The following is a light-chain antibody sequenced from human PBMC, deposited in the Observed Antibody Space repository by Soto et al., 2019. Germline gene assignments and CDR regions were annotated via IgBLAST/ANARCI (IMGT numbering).Light chain of an antibody. J-gene: IGKJ1*01. CDR1: QSVSRSY. CDR3: QQYGSSPRT. V-gene: IGKV3-20*01. CDR2: GAS. Sequence: EPVLTQSPGSLSLSPGERVTLSCRARQSVSRSYLAWYQQKPGQAPRLLIYGASSRATGIPDRFSGSGSGTDFTLTISRLEPEDFTVNYCQQYGSSPRTFGQRT.